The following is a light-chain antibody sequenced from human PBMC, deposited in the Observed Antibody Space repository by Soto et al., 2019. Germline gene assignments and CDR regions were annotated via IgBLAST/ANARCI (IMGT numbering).Light chain of an antibody. CDR2: AAS. J-gene: IGKJ5*01. V-gene: IGKV3-20*01. CDR3: QQYGYSPIT. Sequence: EITMTRSPGTLSLFPWARVTISCIASQSVSSSYLAWYQQKPGQAPRLLIYAASSRATGSPDRFSGGGSGTDFTLTISRLEPEDFAVYYCQQYGYSPITFGQGTRLE. CDR1: QSVSSSY.